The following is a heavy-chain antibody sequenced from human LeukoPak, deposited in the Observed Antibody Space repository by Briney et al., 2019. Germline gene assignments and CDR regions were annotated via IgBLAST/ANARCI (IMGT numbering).Heavy chain of an antibody. Sequence: ASVKVSCKASGYTFSSFGISWVRQAPGQGLECMGWISTYNGDTNYVQKLQDRVRMTTDASTNTAYLELRSLSSDDTAVYYCARGSLLSYSGNPPRAFDTWGQGTTVIVCS. CDR1: GYTFSSFG. V-gene: IGHV1-18*01. CDR3: ARGSLLSYSGNPPRAFDT. D-gene: IGHD4-23*01. CDR2: ISTYNGDT. J-gene: IGHJ3*02.